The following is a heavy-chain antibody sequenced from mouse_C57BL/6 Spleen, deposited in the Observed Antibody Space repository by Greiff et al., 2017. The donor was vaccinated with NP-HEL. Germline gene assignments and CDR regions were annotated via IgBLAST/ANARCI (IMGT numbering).Heavy chain of an antibody. D-gene: IGHD1-1*01. V-gene: IGHV1-76*01. CDR3: ARRYYYGSSSMDY. Sequence: QVQLQQSGAELVRPGASVKLSCKASGYTFTDYYINWVKQRPGQGLEWIARIYPGSGNTYYNEKFKGKATLTAEKSSSTAYMQLSSLTSEDSAVYFCARRYYYGSSSMDYWGQGTSVTVSS. CDR2: IYPGSGNT. J-gene: IGHJ4*01. CDR1: GYTFTDYY.